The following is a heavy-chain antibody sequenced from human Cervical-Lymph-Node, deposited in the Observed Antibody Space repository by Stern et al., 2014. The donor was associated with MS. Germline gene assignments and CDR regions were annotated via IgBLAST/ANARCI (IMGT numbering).Heavy chain of an antibody. CDR2: INPASGGT. V-gene: IGHV1-2*02. CDR1: GYNFNEYY. J-gene: IGHJ5*02. CDR3: TRVQSKYSSNWHQLNHFDP. D-gene: IGHD6-13*01. Sequence: QMQLVQYGAELKKPGTSVKVSCRPSGYNFNEYYIHWVRQAPGQGLEWMGRINPASGGTNYAQKFQGRAIVTWDSSTTTAYMELSRLTSDDTALYYCTRVQSKYSSNWHQLNHFDPWGQGSLVTVSS.